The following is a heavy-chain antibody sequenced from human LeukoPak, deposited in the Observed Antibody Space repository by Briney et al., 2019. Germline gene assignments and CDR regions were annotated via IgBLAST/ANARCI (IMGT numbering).Heavy chain of an antibody. D-gene: IGHD3-16*01. CDR2: IIPIFGTA. Sequence: ASVKVSCKASGGTFSSYAISWVRQAPGQGLEWMGGIIPIFGTANYAQKFQGRVTITTDESTSTAYMELSSLRSEDTAVYYCARDGSLAGPGVWFDPWGQGTLVTVSS. CDR3: ARDGSLAGPGVWFDP. CDR1: GGTFSSYA. J-gene: IGHJ5*02. V-gene: IGHV1-69*05.